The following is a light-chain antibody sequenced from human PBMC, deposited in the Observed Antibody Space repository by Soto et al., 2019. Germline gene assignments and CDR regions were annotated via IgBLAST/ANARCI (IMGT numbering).Light chain of an antibody. Sequence: DIQMTQSPSSLSASVGDRVTITCRASQSISSYLNWYQQKPGKAPKLLIYAASSLQSGVPSRFSGSGSGTDFTLTISSLQPEDFATDYCQQSYSTPPTFGQGTNVEIK. J-gene: IGKJ1*01. V-gene: IGKV1-39*01. CDR2: AAS. CDR3: QQSYSTPPT. CDR1: QSISSY.